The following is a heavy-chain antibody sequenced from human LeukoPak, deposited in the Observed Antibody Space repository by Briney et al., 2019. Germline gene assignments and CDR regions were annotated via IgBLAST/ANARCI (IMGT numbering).Heavy chain of an antibody. D-gene: IGHD2-2*01. CDR2: ISYDGSNK. J-gene: IGHJ6*02. CDR3: ARARYCSNTICYIGGGLDV. CDR1: GFTFSSYG. V-gene: IGHV3-30*03. Sequence: GGSLRLSCAASGFTFSSYGMHWVRQAPGKGLEWVAVISYDGSNKNYADSVKGRFTISRDNSKNTLYLQMNSLRAEDTAVYYCARARYCSNTICYIGGGLDVWGPGTTVTVSS.